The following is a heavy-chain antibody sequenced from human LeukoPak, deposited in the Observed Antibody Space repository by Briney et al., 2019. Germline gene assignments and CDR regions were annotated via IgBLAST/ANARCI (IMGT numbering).Heavy chain of an antibody. CDR3: ARVYDSSGYYPHDAFDI. CDR1: GGSFSGYY. D-gene: IGHD3-22*01. J-gene: IGHJ3*02. Sequence: SETLSLTCAVYGGSFSGYYWSWIRQPPGKGLEWIGEINHSGSTNYNPSLKSRVTISVDTSKNQFSLKLSSVTAADTAVYYCARVYDSSGYYPHDAFDIWGQGTMVTVSS. V-gene: IGHV4-34*01. CDR2: INHSGST.